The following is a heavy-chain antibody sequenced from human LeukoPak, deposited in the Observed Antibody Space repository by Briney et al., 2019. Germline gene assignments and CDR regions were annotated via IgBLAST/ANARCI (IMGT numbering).Heavy chain of an antibody. V-gene: IGHV4-34*01. CDR3: ARGVDSSGYYSPVAY. D-gene: IGHD3-22*01. CDR1: GGSFSGYY. J-gene: IGHJ4*02. CDR2: INHNGST. Sequence: SETLSLTCAVYGGSFSGYYWSWIRQPPGKGLEWIGEINHNGSTNYNPSLKSRVTISVDTSKNQFSLKLTSVTAADTAVYYCARGVDSSGYYSPVAYWGQGTLVTVSS.